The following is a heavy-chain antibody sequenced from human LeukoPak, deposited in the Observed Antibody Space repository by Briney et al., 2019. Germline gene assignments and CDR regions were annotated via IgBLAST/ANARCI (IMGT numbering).Heavy chain of an antibody. CDR2: IYHSGST. Sequence: PSQTLSLTCTVSGGSISSGGYYWSWIRQPPGKGLEWIGYIYHSGSTYYNPSLKSRVTISVDRSKNQFSLKLSSVTAADTAVYYCARNPGYSYGYDYWGQGILVTVSS. J-gene: IGHJ4*02. CDR3: ARNPGYSYGYDY. D-gene: IGHD5-18*01. V-gene: IGHV4-30-2*01. CDR1: GGSISSGGYY.